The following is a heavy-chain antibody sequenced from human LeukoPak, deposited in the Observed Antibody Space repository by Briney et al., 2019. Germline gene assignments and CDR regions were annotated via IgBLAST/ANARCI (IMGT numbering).Heavy chain of an antibody. V-gene: IGHV3-53*01. CDR3: ASVGIDYDILTGYFHFDY. J-gene: IGHJ4*02. Sequence: GGSLRLSCAASGFTVSSNYMSWVRQAPGKGLEWVSVIYSGGSTYYADSVKGRFTISRDNSKNTLYLQMNSLRAEDTVVYYCASVGIDYDILTGYFHFDYWGQGTLVTVSS. CDR2: IYSGGST. D-gene: IGHD3-9*01. CDR1: GFTVSSNY.